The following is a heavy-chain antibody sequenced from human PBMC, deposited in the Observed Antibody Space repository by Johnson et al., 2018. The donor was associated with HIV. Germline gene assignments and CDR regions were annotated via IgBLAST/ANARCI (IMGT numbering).Heavy chain of an antibody. V-gene: IGHV3-48*01. Sequence: VQLVESGGGLVKPGGSLRLSCAASGFTFSSYSMNWVRQAPGRGLEWVSYISSSSSPIYYADSVKGRFTISRDNAKNSLYLQMNSLRAEDTAVYYCARVDRPYYYDSSDAPNAFDIWGQGTMVIVSS. CDR3: ARVDRPYYYDSSDAPNAFDI. J-gene: IGHJ3*02. D-gene: IGHD3-22*01. CDR1: GFTFSSYS. CDR2: ISSSSSPI.